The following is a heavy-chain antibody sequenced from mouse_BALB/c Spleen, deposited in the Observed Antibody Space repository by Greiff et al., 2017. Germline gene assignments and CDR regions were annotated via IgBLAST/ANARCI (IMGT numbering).Heavy chain of an antibody. Sequence: DVMLVESGGGLVQPGGSLKLSCAASGFTFSSYGMSWVHQTPDKRLELVATINSNGGSTYYPDSVKGRFTISRDNAKNTLYLQMSSLKSEDTAMYYCVYDYDDAMDYWGQGTSVTVSS. J-gene: IGHJ4*01. V-gene: IGHV5-6-3*01. CDR3: VYDYDDAMDY. D-gene: IGHD2-4*01. CDR2: INSNGGST. CDR1: GFTFSSYG.